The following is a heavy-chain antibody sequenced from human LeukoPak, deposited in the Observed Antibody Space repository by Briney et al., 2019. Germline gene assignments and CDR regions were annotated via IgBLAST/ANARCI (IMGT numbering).Heavy chain of an antibody. J-gene: IGHJ5*02. CDR1: GFTFNSYW. V-gene: IGHV3-74*01. D-gene: IGHD3-10*01. Sequence: GGSLRLSCAASGFTFNSYWMHWVRQGPGKGLVWVSRIKSDGSSTSYADSVKGRFTISRDNAKNTLYLQMNSLRDEDTAVYYCARESGYHGSGFDPWGQGTLVTVSS. CDR3: ARESGYHGSGFDP. CDR2: IKSDGSST.